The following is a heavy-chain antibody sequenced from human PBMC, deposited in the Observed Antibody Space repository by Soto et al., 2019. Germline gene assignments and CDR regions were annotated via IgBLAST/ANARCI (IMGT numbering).Heavy chain of an antibody. CDR3: AHTMVVMFGFVF. CDR2: LTWDDDQ. D-gene: IGHD3-22*01. J-gene: IGHJ4*02. Sequence: QITLKESGPPLVKPTQTLTLTCTFSGFSLSTSGMGVGWLRQPPGKALEWLALLTWDDDQRYRPSLRSRLTTPKKTPKNQVALKMTDMDPLETGTFSCAHTMVVMFGFVFGGQGPLVPVSS. CDR1: GFSLSTSGMG. V-gene: IGHV2-5*02.